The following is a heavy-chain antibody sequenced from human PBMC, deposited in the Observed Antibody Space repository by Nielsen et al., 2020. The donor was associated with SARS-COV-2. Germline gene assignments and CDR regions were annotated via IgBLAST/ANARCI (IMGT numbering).Heavy chain of an antibody. Sequence: ASVKVSCKASGYTFSSYGISWVRQAPGQGLEWMGRINPNSGGTNYAQKFQGRVTMTRDTSISTAYMELSRLRSDDTAVYYCARGWAAAAPLPQRYYYYGMDVWGQGTTVTVSS. J-gene: IGHJ6*02. V-gene: IGHV1-2*06. CDR1: GYTFSSYG. D-gene: IGHD6-13*01. CDR3: ARGWAAAAPLPQRYYYYGMDV. CDR2: INPNSGGT.